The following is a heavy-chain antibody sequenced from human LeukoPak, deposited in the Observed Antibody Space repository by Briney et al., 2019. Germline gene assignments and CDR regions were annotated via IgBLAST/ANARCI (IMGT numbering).Heavy chain of an antibody. D-gene: IGHD3-22*01. CDR2: ISYDGSNK. CDR1: GFTFSSYG. J-gene: IGHJ4*02. CDR3: AKGWTMIFPGDSGYFDY. V-gene: IGHV3-30*18. Sequence: SLTVFCAASGFTFSSYGMHWVRQAPGKGLEWVAVISYDGSNKYYADSVKGRFTISRDNSKNTLYLQMNSLRAEDTRVYYCAKGWTMIFPGDSGYFDYWGQGNLGSVSS.